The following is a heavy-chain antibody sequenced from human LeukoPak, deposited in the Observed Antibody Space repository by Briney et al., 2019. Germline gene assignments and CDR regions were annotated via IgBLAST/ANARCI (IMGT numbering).Heavy chain of an antibody. V-gene: IGHV1-2*02. CDR3: ARTMFPYYYYGMDV. CDR1: GYTFTGYY. CDR2: INPNSGGT. Sequence: GASVKVSCKASGYTFTGYYMHWVLQAPGQGLEWMGWINPNSGGTNYAQKFQGRVTMTRDTSISTAYMELSRLRSDDTAVYYCARTMFPYYYYGMDVWGQGTTVTVSS. J-gene: IGHJ6*02. D-gene: IGHD3-10*02.